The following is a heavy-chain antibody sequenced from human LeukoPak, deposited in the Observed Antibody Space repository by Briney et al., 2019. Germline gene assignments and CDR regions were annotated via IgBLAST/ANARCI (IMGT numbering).Heavy chain of an antibody. D-gene: IGHD2-8*01. V-gene: IGHV4-59*11. CDR3: ARAVLMETTLFIGD. J-gene: IGHJ4*02. Sequence: SGTLSLTCDVSGDSMNSHYWSWIRQPPGKGLECVGYIHSSGRTNQNPSLKSRVTLSVDTSKNQFSLTLNSVTAADTAVYFCARAVLMETTLFIGDWGQGTLVTVSS. CDR2: IHSSGRT. CDR1: GDSMNSHY.